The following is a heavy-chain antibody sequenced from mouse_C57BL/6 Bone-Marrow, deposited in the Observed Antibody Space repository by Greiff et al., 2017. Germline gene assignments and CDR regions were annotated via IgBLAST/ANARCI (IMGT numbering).Heavy chain of an antibody. D-gene: IGHD3-1*01. V-gene: IGHV1-26*01. J-gene: IGHJ4*01. CDR3: ARSGLYAMDY. Sequence: EVQLKESGPELVKPGASVKISCKASGYTFTDYYMNWVKQSHGKSLEWIGDINPNNGGTSYNQQFKGKATFAVDKSSSAAYMELRSLTSEDSAVYYCARSGLYAMDYWGQGTSVTVSS. CDR1: GYTFTDYY. CDR2: INPNNGGT.